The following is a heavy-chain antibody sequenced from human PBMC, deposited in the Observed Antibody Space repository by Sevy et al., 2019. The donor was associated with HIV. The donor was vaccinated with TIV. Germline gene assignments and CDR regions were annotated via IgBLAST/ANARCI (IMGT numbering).Heavy chain of an antibody. CDR1: GYTLTELS. Sequence: ASVKVSCKVSGYTLTELSMHWVRQAPGKGLEWMGSFDPEDGETIYQQKFQGRVTLNEYTTTDTAYMELSSLRSEDTAVYYCATTKDYYDSSGYPFDYWGQGTLVTVSS. CDR3: ATTKDYYDSSGYPFDY. D-gene: IGHD3-22*01. J-gene: IGHJ4*02. V-gene: IGHV1-24*01. CDR2: FDPEDGET.